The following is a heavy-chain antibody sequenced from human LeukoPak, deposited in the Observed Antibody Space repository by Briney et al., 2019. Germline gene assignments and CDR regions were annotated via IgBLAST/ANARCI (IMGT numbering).Heavy chain of an antibody. J-gene: IGHJ5*02. CDR1: GDSISSSNYH. V-gene: IGHV4-39*01. D-gene: IGHD6-13*01. Sequence: SETLSLTCTVSGDSISSSNYHWGWIRQPPGKGLEWIGNIYYSGSTYYNPSLKSRVTISVDTSKSQFSLKLSSVTAADTAVYYCTRYSTVSGWFDLWGQRTLVTVDS. CDR3: TRYSTVSGWFDL. CDR2: IYYSGST.